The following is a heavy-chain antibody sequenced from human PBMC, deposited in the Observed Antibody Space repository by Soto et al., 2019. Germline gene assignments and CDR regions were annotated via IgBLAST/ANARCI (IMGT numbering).Heavy chain of an antibody. Sequence: EVQLVESGGGLVQPGRSLRLSCAASGFTFDDYAMPWVRQAPWKGLEWVSGISWNSVSIGYADSVKGRCTISRDNAKNSLALHMKSLRPEDTALYYCATESQANLGTGGFDYWGQGSPVTVSS. D-gene: IGHD7-27*01. CDR3: ATESQANLGTGGFDY. J-gene: IGHJ4*02. CDR2: ISWNSVSI. CDR1: GFTFDDYA. V-gene: IGHV3-9*01.